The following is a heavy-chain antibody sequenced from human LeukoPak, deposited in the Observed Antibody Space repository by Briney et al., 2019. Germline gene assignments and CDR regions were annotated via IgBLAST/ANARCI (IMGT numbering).Heavy chain of an antibody. Sequence: GGSLSLSCPASGFTFSSYSMNWVRQAPGKGLEWASSISSSSSYIYYADSVKGRFTISRDNAKNSLYLQMNSLRAEDTAVYYCARVDDILTGYIDYWGQGTLVTVSS. CDR2: ISSSSSYI. J-gene: IGHJ4*02. CDR1: GFTFSSYS. V-gene: IGHV3-21*01. D-gene: IGHD3-9*01. CDR3: ARVDDILTGYIDY.